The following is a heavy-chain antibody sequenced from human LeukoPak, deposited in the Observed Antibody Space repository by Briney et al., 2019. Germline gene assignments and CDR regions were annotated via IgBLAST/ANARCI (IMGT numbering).Heavy chain of an antibody. V-gene: IGHV1-46*01. CDR2: INPSGGST. D-gene: IGHD6-19*01. Sequence: ASVKVSCKASGYTFTGYYMHWVRQAPGQGLEWMGIINPSGGSTSYAQKFQGRVTMTRDMSTSTVYMELSSLRSEDTAVYYCARSLSSGWYGYWGQGTLVTVSS. CDR3: ARSLSSGWYGY. J-gene: IGHJ4*02. CDR1: GYTFTGYY.